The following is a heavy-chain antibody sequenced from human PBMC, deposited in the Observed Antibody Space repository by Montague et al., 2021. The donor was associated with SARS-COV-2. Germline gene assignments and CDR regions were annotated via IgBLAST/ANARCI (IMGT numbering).Heavy chain of an antibody. CDR2: IFGGGST. CDR1: VFTVSRNY. D-gene: IGHD1-26*01. J-gene: IGHJ6*02. CDR3: AKGGTSYFYGMDV. V-gene: IGHV3-66*01. Sequence: SLSLSCAASVFTVSRNYMGWVRQAPGKGLEWVSVIFGGGSTNYADSVKGRFTISRDISQHTLYLQMNSLRAEDMAVYYCAKGGTSYFYGMDVWGQGTTVAVSS.